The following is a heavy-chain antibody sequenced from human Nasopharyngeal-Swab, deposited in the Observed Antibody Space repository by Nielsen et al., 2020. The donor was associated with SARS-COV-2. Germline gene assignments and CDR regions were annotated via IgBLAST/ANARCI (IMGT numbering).Heavy chain of an antibody. CDR3: AKDVSNYGSGSSWDIDY. J-gene: IGHJ4*02. D-gene: IGHD3-10*01. V-gene: IGHV3-30-3*02. Sequence: WIRQPPGKGLEWVAVISYDGSNKYYADSVKGRFTISRDNSKNTLYLQMNSLRAEDTAVYYCAKDVSNYGSGSSWDIDYWGRGTLVTVSS. CDR2: ISYDGSNK.